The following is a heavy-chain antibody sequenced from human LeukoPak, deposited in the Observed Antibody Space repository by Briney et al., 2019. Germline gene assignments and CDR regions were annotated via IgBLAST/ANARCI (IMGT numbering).Heavy chain of an antibody. D-gene: IGHD1-26*01. Sequence: GGSLRLSCAASGFTFSSYGMHWVRQAPGKGLEWVAFIRYDGSNKYYADSVKGRFTISRDNSKNTLYLQMNSLRAEDTAVYYCAKDGGVWGHSGSYTRYWGQGTLVTVSS. CDR1: GFTFSSYG. CDR3: AKDGGVWGHSGSYTRY. J-gene: IGHJ4*02. CDR2: IRYDGSNK. V-gene: IGHV3-30*02.